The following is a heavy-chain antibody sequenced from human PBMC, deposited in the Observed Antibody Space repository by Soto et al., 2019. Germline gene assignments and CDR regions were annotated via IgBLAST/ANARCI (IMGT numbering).Heavy chain of an antibody. V-gene: IGHV3-23*01. CDR3: ERDGYDYDP. J-gene: IGHJ5*02. Sequence: GGSLRHSCAASGFTFPTHAMSGVRQAPGKGLEWVSSISASGAGTYYADSVKGRFTISRDNSKSTLYLQMNSLRAEDTAVYYCERDGYDYDPWGQGTLVTISS. CDR2: ISASGAGT. D-gene: IGHD5-12*01. CDR1: GFTFPTHA.